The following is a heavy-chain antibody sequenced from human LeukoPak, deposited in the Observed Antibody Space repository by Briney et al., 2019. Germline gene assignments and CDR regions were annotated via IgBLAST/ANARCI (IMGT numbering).Heavy chain of an antibody. J-gene: IGHJ4*02. D-gene: IGHD2-2*01. CDR3: ARAHPRKTSCFLG. CDR1: GGSFSGYY. Sequence: PSETLSLTCAVYGGSFSGYYWSWIRQPPGKGLEWIGEINHSGSTNYNPSLKSRVTISVDTSKNQFSLKLSSVTAADTAVYYWARAHPRKTSCFLGWGQGTLVTVSS. V-gene: IGHV4-34*01. CDR2: INHSGST.